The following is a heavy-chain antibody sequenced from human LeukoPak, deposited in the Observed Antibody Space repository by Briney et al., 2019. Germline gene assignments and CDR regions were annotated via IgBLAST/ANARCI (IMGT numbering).Heavy chain of an antibody. CDR1: GFTFSSYS. J-gene: IGHJ3*02. CDR2: ISSDGNTR. D-gene: IGHD3-22*01. Sequence: PGGSLRLSCAASGFTFSSYSMNWVRQAPGKGLEWVLYISSDGNTRHYADSVKGRFTSSRDNARNTLYLQMNSLRAEDTAVYYCAKPIATYYYDSSGYKDPNSDAFDIWGQGTMVTVSS. V-gene: IGHV3-48*01. CDR3: AKPIATYYYDSSGYKDPNSDAFDI.